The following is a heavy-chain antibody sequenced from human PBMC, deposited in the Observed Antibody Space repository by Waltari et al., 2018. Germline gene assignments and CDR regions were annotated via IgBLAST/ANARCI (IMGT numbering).Heavy chain of an antibody. D-gene: IGHD1-26*01. Sequence: QVQLVQSGAEVKKPGSSGTVSCKAAGGAFGGYAITWVRQAPGHGLEWVGGMIPIYGTPNFAQKFQGRVTFTADESTTTAYMELTSLKSEDTAIYYCARRNLGYAFDIWGQGTLVTVSS. CDR2: MIPIYGTP. CDR1: GGAFGGYA. J-gene: IGHJ3*02. CDR3: ARRNLGYAFDI. V-gene: IGHV1-69*12.